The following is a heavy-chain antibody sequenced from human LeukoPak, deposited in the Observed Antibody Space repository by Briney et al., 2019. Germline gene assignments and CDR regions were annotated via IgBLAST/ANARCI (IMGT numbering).Heavy chain of an antibody. CDR2: TWYDGSNN. CDR3: ARDRYFGSDGFDI. CDR1: GFSFSEHG. Sequence: GGSLRLSCAASGFSFSEHGMHWVRQAPGKGPEWVTVTWYDGSNNHYADSVKGRFIISRDNSKNTVFLEMNSLRAEDTAVYHCARDRYFGSDGFDIWGPGTMVIVSS. J-gene: IGHJ3*02. D-gene: IGHD3-10*01. V-gene: IGHV3-33*01.